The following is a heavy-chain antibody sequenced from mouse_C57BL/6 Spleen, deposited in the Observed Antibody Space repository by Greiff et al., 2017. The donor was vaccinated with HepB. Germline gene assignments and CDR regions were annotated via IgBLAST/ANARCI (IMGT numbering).Heavy chain of an antibody. CDR3: AREGYYSNYEYYAMDY. D-gene: IGHD2-5*01. J-gene: IGHJ4*01. Sequence: QVQLQQSGPELVKPGASVKLSCKASGYTFTSYDINWVNQRPGQGLEWMGLFYPRDGSTKYNEKFKGKATLTVDTSSSTAYMEVHSLTSEDSAVYFCAREGYYSNYEYYAMDYWGKGTSVTGSS. CDR2: FYPRDGST. V-gene: IGHV1-85*01. CDR1: GYTFTSYD.